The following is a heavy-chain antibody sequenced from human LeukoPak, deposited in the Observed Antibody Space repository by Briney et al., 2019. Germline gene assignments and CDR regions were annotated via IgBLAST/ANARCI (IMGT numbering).Heavy chain of an antibody. J-gene: IGHJ5*02. CDR1: GGTFSSYA. CDR3: ARDDSSGYYRQEDQDWFDP. V-gene: IGHV1-69*13. CDR2: IIPIFGTA. Sequence: ASVKVSCKASGGTFSSYAISWVRQAPGQGLEWMGGIIPIFGTANYAQKFQGRVTITADESTSTAYMELSSLRSEDTAVYYCARDDSSGYYRQEDQDWFDPWGQGTLVTVSS. D-gene: IGHD3-22*01.